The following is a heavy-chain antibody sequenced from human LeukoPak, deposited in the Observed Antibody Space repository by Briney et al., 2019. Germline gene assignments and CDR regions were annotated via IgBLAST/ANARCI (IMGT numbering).Heavy chain of an antibody. D-gene: IGHD2-21*01. CDR1: GYSIGSGYY. Sequence: SETLSLTCSVSGYSIGSGYYWGWIRQSPGQGLEWIGNIYRSGGTYYNPSLKSRVTISVDTSKNQFSLKLISVTAADTAVYYCARHDIVGSSAWIDAFDFWGQGTMVTVSS. V-gene: IGHV4-38-2*02. CDR3: ARHDIVGSSAWIDAFDF. J-gene: IGHJ3*01. CDR2: IYRSGGT.